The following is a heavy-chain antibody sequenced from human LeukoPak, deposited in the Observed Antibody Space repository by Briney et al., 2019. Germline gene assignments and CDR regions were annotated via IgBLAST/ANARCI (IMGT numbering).Heavy chain of an antibody. V-gene: IGHV4-30-4*01. D-gene: IGHD3-10*01. CDR3: ARGITMVRGVTQIYYYGMDV. Sequence: SQTLSLNCTVSGGSISSGDYYWSWIRQPPGKGLEWIGYIYYSGSTYYNPSLKSRVTISVDTSKNQFSLKLSSVTAADTAVYYCARGITMVRGVTQIYYYGMDVWGKGTTVTVSS. CDR1: GGSISSGDYY. J-gene: IGHJ6*04. CDR2: IYYSGST.